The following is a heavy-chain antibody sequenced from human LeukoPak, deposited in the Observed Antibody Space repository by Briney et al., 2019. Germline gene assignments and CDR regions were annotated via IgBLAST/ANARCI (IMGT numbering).Heavy chain of an antibody. Sequence: ASVKVSCKASGYTFTGYYMHWVRQAPGQGLEWMGWINPNSGGTNYAQKFQGRVTMTRDTSISTAYMELSRLRSDDTAVYYCARDSMITFGGVIEDWGQGTLVTVSS. CDR3: ARDSMITFGGVIED. V-gene: IGHV1-2*02. CDR2: INPNSGGT. D-gene: IGHD3-16*02. CDR1: GYTFTGYY. J-gene: IGHJ4*02.